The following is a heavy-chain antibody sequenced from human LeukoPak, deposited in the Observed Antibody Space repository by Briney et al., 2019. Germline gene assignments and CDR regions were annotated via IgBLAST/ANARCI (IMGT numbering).Heavy chain of an antibody. V-gene: IGHV3-30*02. CDR3: ARDNSVEDTAWWFDP. Sequence: GGSLRLSCAASGSTFSSYGMHWVRQAPGKGLEWVAFIRYDGSNKYYADSVKGRFTTSRDNSKNTLYLQMNSLRAEDTAVYYCARDNSVEDTAWWFDPWGQGTLVTVSS. D-gene: IGHD4-23*01. J-gene: IGHJ5*02. CDR1: GSTFSSYG. CDR2: IRYDGSNK.